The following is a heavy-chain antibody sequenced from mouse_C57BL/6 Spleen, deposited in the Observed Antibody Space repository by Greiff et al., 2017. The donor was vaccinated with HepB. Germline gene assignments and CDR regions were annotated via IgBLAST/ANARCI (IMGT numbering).Heavy chain of an antibody. Sequence: EVQLVESGGGLVKPGGSLKLSCAASGFTFSSYAMSWVRQTPEKRLEWVATISDGGSYTYYPDNVKGRFTISRDNAKNNLYLQMSHLKSEDTAMYYCARASYYYGSSSGGFAYWGQGTLVTVSA. CDR1: GFTFSSYA. CDR3: ARASYYYGSSSGGFAY. CDR2: ISDGGSYT. D-gene: IGHD1-1*01. J-gene: IGHJ3*01. V-gene: IGHV5-4*01.